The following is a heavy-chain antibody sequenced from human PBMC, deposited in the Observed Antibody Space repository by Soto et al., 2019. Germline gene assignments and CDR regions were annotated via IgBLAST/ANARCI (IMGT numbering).Heavy chain of an antibody. V-gene: IGHV1-2*02. J-gene: IGHJ5*02. Sequence: ASVKVSCKASGYTFTAFYMNWVRQAPGQGLEWMGWVNPNTGVTKYAQKFQGRVTMTRDTSINTAYMELSGLTSDDTAVYYCTTLRLDPWGQGSLV. CDR1: GYTFTAFY. D-gene: IGHD3-9*01. CDR3: TTLRLDP. CDR2: VNPNTGVT.